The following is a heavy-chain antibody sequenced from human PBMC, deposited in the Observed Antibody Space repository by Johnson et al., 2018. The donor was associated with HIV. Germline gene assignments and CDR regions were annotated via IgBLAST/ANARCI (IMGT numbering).Heavy chain of an antibody. J-gene: IGHJ3*02. CDR3: AREMAATNAWALDI. V-gene: IGHV3-53*01. D-gene: IGHD5-24*01. Sequence: MQLVESGGDLIQPGGSLRLSCAASGFTVSSNYMTWVRQAPGKGLEWVSVFYSGGSTYYADSVKGRFTISRDNSKNTLYLQMNSLRAEDTAVYYCAREMAATNAWALDIWGQGTMVTVSS. CDR2: FYSGGST. CDR1: GFTVSSNY.